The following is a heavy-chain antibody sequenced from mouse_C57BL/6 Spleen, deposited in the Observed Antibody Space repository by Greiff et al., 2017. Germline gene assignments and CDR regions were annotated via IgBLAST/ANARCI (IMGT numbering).Heavy chain of an antibody. Sequence: EVNVVESGGGLVKPGGSLKLSCAASGFTFSSYAMSWVRQTPEKRLEWVATISDGGSYTYYPDNVKGRFTISRDNAKNNLYLQMSHLKSEDTAMYYCARVGGSSSAWFAYWGQGTLVTVSA. CDR3: ARVGGSSSAWFAY. CDR1: GFTFSSYA. J-gene: IGHJ3*01. V-gene: IGHV5-4*03. D-gene: IGHD1-1*01. CDR2: ISDGGSYT.